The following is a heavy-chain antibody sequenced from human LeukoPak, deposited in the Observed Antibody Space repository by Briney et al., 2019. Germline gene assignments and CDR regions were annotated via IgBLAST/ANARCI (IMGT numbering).Heavy chain of an antibody. CDR3: ARQIRRTYGAYEVFDF. V-gene: IGHV1-2*02. Sequence: ASVRVSCKASGYTFTGYYIHWVRQAPGQGLESMGWMDPNSGATNFAQAFQGRVTLTKDTPRTTVYMDLRNLRSDDTAFYYCARQIRRTYGAYEVFDFWGQGTLVTVSS. CDR1: GYTFTGYY. J-gene: IGHJ4*02. D-gene: IGHD4-17*01. CDR2: MDPNSGAT.